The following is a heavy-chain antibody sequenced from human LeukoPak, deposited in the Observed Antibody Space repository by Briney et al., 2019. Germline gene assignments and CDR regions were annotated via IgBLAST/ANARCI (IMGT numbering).Heavy chain of an antibody. D-gene: IGHD2-21*02. CDR3: ARGRTIVVVTDFDY. V-gene: IGHV1-18*01. Sequence: ASVKVSCKASGYTFTSYGISWVRRAPGQGLEWMGWISAYNGNTNYAQKLQGRVTMTTDTSTSTAYMELRSLRSDDTAVYYCARGRTIVVVTDFDYWGQGTLVTVSP. CDR1: GYTFTSYG. J-gene: IGHJ4*02. CDR2: ISAYNGNT.